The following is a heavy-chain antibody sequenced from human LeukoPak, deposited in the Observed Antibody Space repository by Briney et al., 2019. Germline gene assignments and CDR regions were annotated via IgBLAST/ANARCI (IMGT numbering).Heavy chain of an antibody. CDR1: GFTFSSYS. Sequence: GGSLRLSCAASGFTFSSYSMNWVRQAPGKGLEWVSSIGSSSSYIYYADSVKGRFTISRDNAKNSLYLQMNSLRAEDTAVYYCARVSYYDSSGYHTDAFDIWSQGTMVTVSS. CDR2: IGSSSSYI. V-gene: IGHV3-21*01. D-gene: IGHD3-22*01. CDR3: ARVSYYDSSGYHTDAFDI. J-gene: IGHJ3*02.